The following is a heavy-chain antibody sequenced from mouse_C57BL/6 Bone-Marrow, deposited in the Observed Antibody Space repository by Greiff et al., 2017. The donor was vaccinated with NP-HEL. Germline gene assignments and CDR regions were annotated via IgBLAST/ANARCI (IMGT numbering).Heavy chain of an antibody. V-gene: IGHV1-54*01. Sequence: QVLLQQSGAELVRPGTSVKVSCKASGFAFTNYLIEWVKQRPGQGLEWIGVISRGSGGTNYNEKVKGKATLTADKSSSTAYMQLSSLTSEDSAVYFCAREFYWYFDVWGTGTTVTVSS. CDR2: ISRGSGGT. CDR1: GFAFTNYL. CDR3: AREFYWYFDV. J-gene: IGHJ1*03.